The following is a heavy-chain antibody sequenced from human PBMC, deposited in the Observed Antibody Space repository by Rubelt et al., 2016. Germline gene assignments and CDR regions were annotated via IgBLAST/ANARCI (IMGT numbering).Heavy chain of an antibody. CDR2: IKQDGSDK. Sequence: EVQLVESGGGLVQPGGSLRLSCAASGFTFSSYWMTWVRQAPGKGLEWVANIKQDGSDKFYVDSVKGRFTISRDNAKNSLYLQMNSLRADDTAVYYCARAKLRFLEWTYNWFDPWAREPWSPSPQ. CDR3: ARAKLRFLEWTYNWFDP. J-gene: IGHJ5*02. CDR1: GFTFSSYW. D-gene: IGHD3-3*01. V-gene: IGHV3-7*04.